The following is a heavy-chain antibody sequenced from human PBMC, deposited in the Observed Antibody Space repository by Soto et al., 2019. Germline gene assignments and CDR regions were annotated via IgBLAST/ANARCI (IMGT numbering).Heavy chain of an antibody. CDR2: MNPNSGNT. CDR1: GYTFTSYD. D-gene: IGHD1-26*01. Sequence: QVQLVQSGAEVKKPGASVKVSCKASGYTFTSYDINWVRQATGQGLEWMGWMNPNSGNTGYAQKFQGRVTMTRNTSISTSYMELSSLRSEDTAVYYCARVPTSGGSYYFDYWGQGTLVTVSS. J-gene: IGHJ4*02. CDR3: ARVPTSGGSYYFDY. V-gene: IGHV1-8*01.